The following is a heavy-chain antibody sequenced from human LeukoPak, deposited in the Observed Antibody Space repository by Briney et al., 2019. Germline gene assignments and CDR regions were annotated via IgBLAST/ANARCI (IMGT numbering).Heavy chain of an antibody. CDR2: INWNGGGT. V-gene: IGHV3-20*04. D-gene: IGHD1-26*01. J-gene: IGHJ4*02. Sequence: PGGSLRLSCAASGFTFDDYGISWVRHAPGEGLGWVSGINWNGGGTGYADSVKGRFTISRDNAKNSLYLQMNSLRAEDTALYYCARDLVDDGPFDYWGQGTLVTVSS. CDR3: ARDLVDDGPFDY. CDR1: GFTFDDYG.